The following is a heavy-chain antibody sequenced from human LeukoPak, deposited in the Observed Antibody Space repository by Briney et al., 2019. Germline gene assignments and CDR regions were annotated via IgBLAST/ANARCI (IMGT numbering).Heavy chain of an antibody. D-gene: IGHD6-19*01. V-gene: IGHV3-23*01. CDR3: AKQEGSGWYFDAFDI. J-gene: IGHJ3*02. CDR2: ISGSGGST. CDR1: GFTFSSYA. Sequence: GGSLRPSCAASGFTFSSYAMSWVRQAPGKGLEWVSAISGSGGSTYYADSVKGRFTISRDNSKNTLYLQMNSLRAEDTAVYYCAKQEGSGWYFDAFDIWGQGTMVTVSS.